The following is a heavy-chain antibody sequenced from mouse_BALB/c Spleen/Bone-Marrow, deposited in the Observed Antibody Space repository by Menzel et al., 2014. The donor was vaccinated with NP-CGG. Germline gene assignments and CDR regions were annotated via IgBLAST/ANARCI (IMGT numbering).Heavy chain of an antibody. J-gene: IGHJ2*01. CDR2: INPSTGYT. V-gene: IGHV1-7*01. CDR1: GYTFTSYW. CDR3: ARSRTGTYFDY. Sequence: QVQLQQSGAELAKPGASAKMSCKASGYTFTSYWMHWVKQRPGQGLEWIGYINPSTGYTEYNQKFKDKATLTADKSSSTAYMQLSSLTSEDSAVYYCARSRTGTYFDYWGQGTTLTVSS. D-gene: IGHD4-1*01.